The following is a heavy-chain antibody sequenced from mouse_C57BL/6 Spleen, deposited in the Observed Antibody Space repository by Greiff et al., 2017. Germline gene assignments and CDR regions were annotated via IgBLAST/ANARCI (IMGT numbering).Heavy chain of an antibody. CDR1: GYTFTSYW. D-gene: IGHD3-2*02. V-gene: IGHV1-69*01. J-gene: IGHJ3*01. CDR3: ARRTAQASWFAY. Sequence: QVQLKQPGAELVMPGASVKLSCKASGYTFTSYWMHWVKQRPGQGLEWIGEIDPSDSYTNYNQKFKGKSTVTVDKSSSTAYMQLSSLTSEDSAVYYCARRTAQASWFAYWGQGTLVTVSA. CDR2: IDPSDSYT.